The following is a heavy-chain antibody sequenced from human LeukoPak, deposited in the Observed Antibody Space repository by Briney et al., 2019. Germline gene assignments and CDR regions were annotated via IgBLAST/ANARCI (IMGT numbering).Heavy chain of an antibody. CDR1: GFTFSSYW. CDR3: ARDVESYYYSMDV. Sequence: GGSLRLSCAASGFTFSSYWMSWVRQAPGKGLEWVANIKQDGSEKYYVDSVKGRFTISRDNAKNSLYLQMNSLRAEDTAVYYCARDVESYYYSMDVWGQGTTVTVSS. CDR2: IKQDGSEK. V-gene: IGHV3-7*01. J-gene: IGHJ6*02. D-gene: IGHD3-3*01.